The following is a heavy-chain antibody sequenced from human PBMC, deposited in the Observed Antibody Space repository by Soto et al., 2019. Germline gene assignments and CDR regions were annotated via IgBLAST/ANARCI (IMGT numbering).Heavy chain of an antibody. CDR2: IYYSGST. Sequence: QVQLQESGPGLVKPSESLSLTCAVSGGSISSYYWSWIRQPPGKGLEWIGYIYYSGSTNYNPSLTSRVTISVDTSQYQFSLKLTSVTAADTAVYYCARSRYTSGWWTPPFDYWGQGTLVTVSS. V-gene: IGHV4-59*01. CDR3: ARSRYTSGWWTPPFDY. D-gene: IGHD6-19*01. J-gene: IGHJ4*02. CDR1: GGSISSYY.